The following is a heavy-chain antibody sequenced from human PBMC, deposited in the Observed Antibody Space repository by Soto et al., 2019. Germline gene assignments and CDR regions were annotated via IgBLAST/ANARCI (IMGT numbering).Heavy chain of an antibody. CDR3: AKDAVEGSGYYQENAFEI. Sequence: EVQLVESGGGLVQPGRSLRLSCAASGFTFDDYAMHWVRQAPGKGLEWVSGISWNSGSIGFAYSVKGRFTISRDNAKNSLYLQMNSLTAEETAFDYCAKDAVEGSGYYQENAFEIWGQGTIVTVSS. D-gene: IGHD3-3*01. CDR2: ISWNSGSI. V-gene: IGHV3-9*01. J-gene: IGHJ3*02. CDR1: GFTFDDYA.